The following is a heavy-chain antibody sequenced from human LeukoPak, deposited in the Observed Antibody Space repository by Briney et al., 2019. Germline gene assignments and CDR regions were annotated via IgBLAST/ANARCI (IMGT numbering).Heavy chain of an antibody. V-gene: IGHV3-11*01. CDR1: GFTFNNYY. CDR3: AKDAQGLVRGGIYFDF. D-gene: IGHD6-19*01. CDR2: ISSTGRTI. Sequence: GGSLRLSCAASGFTFNNYYMSWIRQAPGKGLEWVSYISSTGRTIYYADSVKGRFTISRDNAKNTLYLQMNSLRAEDTALYYCAKDAQGLVRGGIYFDFWGQGSLVTVSS. J-gene: IGHJ4*02.